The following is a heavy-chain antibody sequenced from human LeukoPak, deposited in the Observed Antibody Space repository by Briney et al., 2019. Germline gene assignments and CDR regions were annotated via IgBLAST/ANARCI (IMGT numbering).Heavy chain of an antibody. CDR1: GGSFSGYY. J-gene: IGHJ4*02. CDR3: ARGASLSDFDY. Sequence: SETLSLTCAVYGGSFSGYYWSWIRQPPGKGLEWIGEINHSGSTNYNPSLKSRVTISVDTSKNQFSLKLSSVTAADTAVYYCARGASLSDFDYWAREPWSPSRQ. V-gene: IGHV4-34*01. D-gene: IGHD2-2*01. CDR2: INHSGST.